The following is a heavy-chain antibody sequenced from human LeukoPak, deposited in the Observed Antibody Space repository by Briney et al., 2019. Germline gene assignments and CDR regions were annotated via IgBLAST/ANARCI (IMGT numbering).Heavy chain of an antibody. CDR3: ARERTYYYDSSGSDAFDI. CDR2: ISYDGSNK. CDR1: GFTFSSYA. D-gene: IGHD3-22*01. V-gene: IGHV3-30*04. Sequence: GGSLRLSCAASGFTFSSYAMHWVRQAPGKGLEWVAVISYDGSNKYYADSVKGRFTISRDNYKNTLYLQMNSLRADDTAVYYCARERTYYYDSSGSDAFDIWGQGTMVTVSS. J-gene: IGHJ3*02.